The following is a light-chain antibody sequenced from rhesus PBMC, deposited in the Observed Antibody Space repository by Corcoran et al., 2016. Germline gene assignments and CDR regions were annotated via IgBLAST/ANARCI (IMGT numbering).Light chain of an antibody. CDR2: YAS. V-gene: IGKV1-37*01. Sequence: DIQMTQSPSSLSASVGDRVTITCRASQGISSYLAWYQQKPGKAPKPLIYYASNLESGVPSRFSGSGSGTEFTLTISSLQPEDFATYDCQQYNSDPWTFGQGTKVEIK. CDR1: QGISSY. CDR3: QQYNSDPWT. J-gene: IGKJ1*01.